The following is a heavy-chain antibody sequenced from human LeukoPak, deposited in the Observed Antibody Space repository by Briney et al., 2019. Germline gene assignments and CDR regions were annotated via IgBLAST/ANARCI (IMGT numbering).Heavy chain of an antibody. D-gene: IGHD3-9*01. J-gene: IGHJ3*02. CDR2: IGTAGDP. CDR3: ARGSDIKKLSLAIDI. V-gene: IGHV3-13*05. CDR1: GFTFSSYY. Sequence: GGSLRLSCAASGFTFSSYYMHWVRQATGKGLEWVSAIGTAGDPYYPGSVKGRFTISSENAKNSLYLQMNSLRAGDTAVYYCARGSDIKKLSLAIDIWGQGTMVTVSS.